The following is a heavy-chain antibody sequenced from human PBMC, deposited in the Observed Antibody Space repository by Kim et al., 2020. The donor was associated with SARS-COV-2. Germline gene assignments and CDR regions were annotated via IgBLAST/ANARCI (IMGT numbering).Heavy chain of an antibody. J-gene: IGHJ4*02. CDR3: ARDRGWGDYGLVCDY. D-gene: IGHD4-17*01. V-gene: IGHV1-46*01. Sequence: QKFQGRVTMTRDTSTSTVYMELSSLRSEDTAVYYCARDRGWGDYGLVCDYWGQGTLVTVSS.